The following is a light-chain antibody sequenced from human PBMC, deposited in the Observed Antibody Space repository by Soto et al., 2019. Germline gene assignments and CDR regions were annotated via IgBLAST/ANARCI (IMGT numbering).Light chain of an antibody. V-gene: IGLV2-8*01. CDR1: SSDVGGYNF. CDR3: SSYAGSNNFV. J-gene: IGLJ1*01. Sequence: QSALTQPPSASGSPGQSVTISCTGTSSDVGGYNFVSWYQQHPGKAPKLMIYEVTKRPPGVPDRFSGSKSGNTASLTVSGLQAEDDADYYCSSYAGSNNFVFGTGTKLTVL. CDR2: EVT.